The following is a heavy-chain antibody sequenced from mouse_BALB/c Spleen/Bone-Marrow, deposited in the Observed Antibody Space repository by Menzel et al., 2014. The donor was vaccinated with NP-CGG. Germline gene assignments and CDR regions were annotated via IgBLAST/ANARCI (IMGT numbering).Heavy chain of an antibody. V-gene: IGHV1-87*01. Sequence: VKLQESGAELARPGASVKLSCKASGYTFTSYWMQWVKQRPGQGLEWIGAIYPGDGDTRYTQKFKGKATLTADKSSSTAYMQLSSLASEDSAVYYCARFYGYDGMDYWGQGTSVTASS. CDR2: IYPGDGDT. CDR1: GYTFTSYW. D-gene: IGHD2-2*01. CDR3: ARFYGYDGMDY. J-gene: IGHJ4*01.